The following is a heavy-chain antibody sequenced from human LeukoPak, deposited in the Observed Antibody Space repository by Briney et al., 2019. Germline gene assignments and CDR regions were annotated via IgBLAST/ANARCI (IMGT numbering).Heavy chain of an antibody. CDR1: GGSFSGYY. V-gene: IGHV4-34*01. Sequence: SETLSLTCAVYGGSFSGYYWSWIRQPPGKGLEWIGEINHSGSTNYNPSLKSRVTISVDTSKNQFSLKLSSVTAADTAVYYCARHRYYDFWSGSPTPMFDPWGQRTLGTVSS. CDR3: ARHRYYDFWSGSPTPMFDP. J-gene: IGHJ5*02. D-gene: IGHD3-3*01. CDR2: INHSGST.